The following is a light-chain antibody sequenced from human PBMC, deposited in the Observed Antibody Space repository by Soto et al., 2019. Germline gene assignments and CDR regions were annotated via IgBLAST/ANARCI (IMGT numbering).Light chain of an antibody. V-gene: IGKV1-9*01. J-gene: IGKJ1*01. CDR1: QGISSY. CDR3: QQYKSYSRT. Sequence: DIQLTQSPSFLSASVGDRVTITCRASQGISSYLAWYQQKPGKAPKLLIYGASTLQSGVPSRFSGSGSGTEFTLTISSLQPDDSATYYCQQYKSYSRTFGQGTKVDI. CDR2: GAS.